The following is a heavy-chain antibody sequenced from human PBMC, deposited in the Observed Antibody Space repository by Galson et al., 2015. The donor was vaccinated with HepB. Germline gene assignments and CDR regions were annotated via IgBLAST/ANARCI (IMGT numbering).Heavy chain of an antibody. CDR3: AKNIAGGPLDYMDV. Sequence: SLRLSCAASGFTFSGYAMSWVRQAPGKGLQWVSAISGGAAGTYFTDSVKGRFSISGDSSKNTVYLQMNSLRAEDTAVYYCAKNIAGGPLDYMDVWGKGTTVTVSS. CDR1: GFTFSGYA. D-gene: IGHD1-14*01. J-gene: IGHJ6*03. V-gene: IGHV3-23*01. CDR2: ISGGAAGT.